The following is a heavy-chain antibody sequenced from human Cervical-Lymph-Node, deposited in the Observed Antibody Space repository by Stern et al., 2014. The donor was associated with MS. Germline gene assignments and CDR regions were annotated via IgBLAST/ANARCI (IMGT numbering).Heavy chain of an antibody. J-gene: IGHJ4*02. D-gene: IGHD2-21*02. Sequence: VQLVESGAELIRPGESLKISCKGSGFKFSIYWIAWVRQMPGKDLEWLGIIYPGDSETSYSPSFTGQVTMSADKSTSTAYLQWSSLNASDTAMYFCARQATAWASDVWGQGTLVTVSS. CDR1: GFKFSIYW. V-gene: IGHV5-51*01. CDR2: IYPGDSET. CDR3: ARQATAWASDV.